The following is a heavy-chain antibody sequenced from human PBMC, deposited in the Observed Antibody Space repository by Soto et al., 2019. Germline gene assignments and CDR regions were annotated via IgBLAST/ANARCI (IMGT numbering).Heavy chain of an antibody. CDR2: ISNDGSRA. D-gene: IGHD3-22*01. V-gene: IGHV3-74*01. CDR1: GFTFSSYW. CDR3: ARDPHYFDSSGYYYVPLDY. J-gene: IGHJ4*02. Sequence: GGSLRLSCVASGFTFSSYWMHWVRQVPGKGLVWVSRISNDGSRANYADSVKGRFTISRDNAKNTLYLQMNSLRAEDTAVYYCARDPHYFDSSGYYYVPLDYWGQGTLVTVSS.